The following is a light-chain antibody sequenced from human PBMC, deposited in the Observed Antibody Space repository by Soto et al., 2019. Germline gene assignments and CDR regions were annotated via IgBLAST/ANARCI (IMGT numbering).Light chain of an antibody. J-gene: IGLJ2*01. CDR1: SSDVGAYNY. Sequence: QSVLTQPASVSGSPGQSITIFCTGTSSDVGAYNYVSWYQQHPGRAPKLVIYDVTSRPSGVSYRFSGSKSGNTASLTISGLQADDEADYYCSSYRSTSVIFGGGTKLTVL. CDR3: SSYRSTSVI. V-gene: IGLV2-14*01. CDR2: DVT.